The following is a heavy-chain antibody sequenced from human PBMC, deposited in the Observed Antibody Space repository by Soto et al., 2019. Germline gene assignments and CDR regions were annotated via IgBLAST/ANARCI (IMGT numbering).Heavy chain of an antibody. CDR3: ASGPVWAELDY. Sequence: HPGGSLRLSCAASGFTVSSNYMSWVRQAPGKGLEWVSVIYSGGSTYYADSVKGRFTIPRDNSKNTLYLQMNSLRAEDTAVYYCASGPVWAELDYWGQGTLVTVSS. CDR1: GFTVSSNY. J-gene: IGHJ4*02. D-gene: IGHD6-19*01. CDR2: IYSGGST. V-gene: IGHV3-66*01.